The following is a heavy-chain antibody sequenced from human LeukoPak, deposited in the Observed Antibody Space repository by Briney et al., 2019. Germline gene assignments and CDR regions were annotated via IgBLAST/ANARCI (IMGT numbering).Heavy chain of an antibody. CDR1: GFTFSSYS. J-gene: IGHJ4*02. V-gene: IGHV3-48*02. CDR3: ARDLRYGSGSPYYFDY. Sequence: GGSLRLSCAASGFTFSSYSMNWVRQAPGKGLEWVSYISSSSSTIYYADSVKGRFTISRDNAKNSLYLQMNSLRDEDTAVYYCARDLRYGSGSPYYFDYWGQGTLVTVSS. D-gene: IGHD3-10*01. CDR2: ISSSSSTI.